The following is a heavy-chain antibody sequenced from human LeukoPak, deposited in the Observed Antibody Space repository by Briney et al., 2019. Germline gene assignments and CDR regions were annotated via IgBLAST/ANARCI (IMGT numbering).Heavy chain of an antibody. CDR1: GFTFSTYS. J-gene: IGHJ4*02. CDR3: ARSRTTVTKDALDY. CDR2: ISSYSNYI. Sequence: GGSLRLSCAASGFTFSTYSMNWVRQAPGKGLEWVSSISSYSNYINYADSVKGRFTISRDNAKNSLYLQMDSLRAEDTAVYYCARSRTTVTKDALDYWGQGTLVTVSS. V-gene: IGHV3-21*01. D-gene: IGHD4-17*01.